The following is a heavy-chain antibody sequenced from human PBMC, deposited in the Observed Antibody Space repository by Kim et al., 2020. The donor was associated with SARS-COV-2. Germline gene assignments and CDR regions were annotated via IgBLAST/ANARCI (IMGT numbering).Heavy chain of an antibody. Sequence: GGSLRLSCTASGFTFSSYWMHWVRQAPGKGLVWVSHINSDGSSTTYAASVKGRFTISRDNAKNTLYLQMNSLRAEDAAVYYCARATTFWSGYAAGYFDFWGQGTQVTVSS. D-gene: IGHD3-3*01. V-gene: IGHV3-74*03. CDR1: GFTFSSYW. CDR2: INSDGSST. J-gene: IGHJ4*02. CDR3: ARATTFWSGYAAGYFDF.